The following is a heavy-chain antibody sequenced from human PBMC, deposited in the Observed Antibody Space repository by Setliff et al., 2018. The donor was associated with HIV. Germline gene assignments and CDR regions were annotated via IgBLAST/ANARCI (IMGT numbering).Heavy chain of an antibody. CDR2: IRTKTNNYAT. D-gene: IGHD2-15*01. J-gene: IGHJ4*02. Sequence: GSLRLSCVTSGFTFSDSAVHWVRQASGKGLEWVGHIRTKTNNYATTYAASVKGRFIISRDDSKNTAYLQMNSLKTGDTAVYYCAKDRIASTGFDYWGQGTPVTVSS. CDR1: GFTFSDSA. V-gene: IGHV3-73*01. CDR3: AKDRIASTGFDY.